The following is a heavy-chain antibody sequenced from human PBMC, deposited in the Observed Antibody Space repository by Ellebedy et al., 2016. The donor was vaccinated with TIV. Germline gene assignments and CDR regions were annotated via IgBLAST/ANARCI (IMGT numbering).Heavy chain of an antibody. V-gene: IGHV5-51*01. J-gene: IGHJ6*02. Sequence: GESLKISCKGSGYSFTSYWIGWVRQMPGKGLEWMGIIYPGDSDTRYSPSFQGQVTISADKSISTAYLQWSSLKASDTAMYYCATQSLSPLNYYYGMDVWGQGTTVTVSS. CDR1: GYSFTSYW. CDR2: IYPGDSDT. CDR3: ATQSLSPLNYYYGMDV. D-gene: IGHD3-9*01.